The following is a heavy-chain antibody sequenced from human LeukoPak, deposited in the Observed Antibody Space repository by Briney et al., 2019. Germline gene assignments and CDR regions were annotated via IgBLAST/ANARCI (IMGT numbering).Heavy chain of an antibody. CDR3: ARDPVTGTTPSPNYGMDV. CDR2: ISAYNGNT. CDR1: GYTFTSYG. V-gene: IGHV1-18*01. J-gene: IGHJ6*02. Sequence: GASVKVSCKASGYTFTSYGISWVRQAPGQGVEWMGWISAYNGNTNYAQKLQGRVTMTTDTSTSTAYMELRSLRSDDTAVYYCARDPVTGTTPSPNYGMDVWGQGTTVTVSS. D-gene: IGHD1-20*01.